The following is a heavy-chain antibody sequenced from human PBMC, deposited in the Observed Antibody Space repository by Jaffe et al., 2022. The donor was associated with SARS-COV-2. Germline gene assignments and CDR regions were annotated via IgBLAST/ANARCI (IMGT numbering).Heavy chain of an antibody. D-gene: IGHD3-3*01. V-gene: IGHV3-33*01. J-gene: IGHJ4*02. CDR2: IWYDGSNK. CDR1: GFTFSSYG. Sequence: QVQLVESGGGVVQPGRSLRLSCAASGFTFSSYGMHWVRQAPGKGLEWVAVIWYDGSNKYYADSVKGRFTISRDNSKNTLYLQMNSLRAEDTAVYYCARTYYDFWSGYYTGFYLGYWGQGTLVTVSS. CDR3: ARTYYDFWSGYYTGFYLGY.